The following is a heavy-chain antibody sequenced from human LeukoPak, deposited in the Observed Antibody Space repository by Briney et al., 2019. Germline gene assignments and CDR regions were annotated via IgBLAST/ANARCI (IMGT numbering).Heavy chain of an antibody. CDR3: ARFSAAATKYYFDY. CDR1: GGSLSSGGYY. CDR2: IYYSGST. V-gene: IGHV4-31*03. D-gene: IGHD2-15*01. J-gene: IGHJ4*02. Sequence: SETLSLTCTVSGGSLSSGGYYWSWIRQHPGKGLEWIGYIYYSGSTYYNPSLKSRVTISVDTSKNQFSLKLSSVTAADTAVYYCARFSAAATKYYFDYWGQGTLVTVSS.